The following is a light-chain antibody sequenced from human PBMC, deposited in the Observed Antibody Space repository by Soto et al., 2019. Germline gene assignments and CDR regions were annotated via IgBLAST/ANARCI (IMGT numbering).Light chain of an antibody. Sequence: VLTEPPRECGELGESVARSRTGSSANIGAAYNVDWYQQLPGTAPKLLTYGNNNRPSGVPARFSGSKSGTSASLAIAGLQAEDEGDYYCQSYDSSLSGYVFGTGTKVTVL. V-gene: IGLV1-40*01. J-gene: IGLJ1*01. CDR2: GNN. CDR1: SANIGAAYN. CDR3: QSYDSSLSGYV.